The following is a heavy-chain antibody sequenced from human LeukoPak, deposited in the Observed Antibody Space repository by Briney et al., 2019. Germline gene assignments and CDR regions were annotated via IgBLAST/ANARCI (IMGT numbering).Heavy chain of an antibody. CDR1: GGSISGSEW. CDR3: ARAALSTGMLDY. CDR2: IYHSGST. V-gene: IGHV4-4*02. Sequence: SETLSLTCAVSGGSISGSEWWTWVRQPPGKGLEWIGEIYHSGSTNYNPSLKRRVTISIDKSKNQLFLKLNSVTAADTAVYYCARAALSTGMLDYWGQGTLVTVSS. J-gene: IGHJ4*02. D-gene: IGHD1-1*01.